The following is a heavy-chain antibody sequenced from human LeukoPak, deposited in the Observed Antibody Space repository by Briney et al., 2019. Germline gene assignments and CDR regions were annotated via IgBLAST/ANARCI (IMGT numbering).Heavy chain of an antibody. J-gene: IGHJ4*02. CDR2: ISGSGTT. D-gene: IGHD2-15*01. V-gene: IGHV3-23*01. CDR1: GFTFSSYA. Sequence: PGGSLRLSCAASGFTFSSYAMSWVRQAPGKGLEWVSAISGSGTTYYADSVKGRFTISRDNSKNTLYLQMNSLRAEDTAVYCCAKDHCSGGSCYFDYWGQGTLVTVSS. CDR3: AKDHCSGGSCYFDY.